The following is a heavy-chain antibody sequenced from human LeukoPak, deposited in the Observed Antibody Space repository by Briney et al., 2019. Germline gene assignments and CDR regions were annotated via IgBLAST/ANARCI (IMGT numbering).Heavy chain of an antibody. D-gene: IGHD6-13*01. CDR1: GFTFSSYA. Sequence: GGSLRLSCAASGFTFSSYAMHWVRQAPGKGLEWVAVIPYDGSNKYYADSVKGRFTISRYNSKNTLYLQMNSLRAEDTAVYYCAREGIAAAGPFDCWGQGTLVTVSS. CDR2: IPYDGSNK. V-gene: IGHV3-30-3*01. J-gene: IGHJ4*02. CDR3: AREGIAAAGPFDC.